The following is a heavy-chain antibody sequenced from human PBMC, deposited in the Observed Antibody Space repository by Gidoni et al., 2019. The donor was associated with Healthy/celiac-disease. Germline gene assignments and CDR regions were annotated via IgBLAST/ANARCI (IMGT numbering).Heavy chain of an antibody. J-gene: IGHJ6*03. CDR2: ISWNSGSI. V-gene: IGHV3-9*01. CDR3: AKEGSSGWYAQYYYYMDV. Sequence: SGFTFDDYAMHWVRQAPGKGLEWVSGISWNSGSIGYADSVKGRFTISRDNAKNSLYLQMNSLRAEDTALYYCAKEGSSGWYAQYYYYMDVWGKGTTVTVSS. D-gene: IGHD6-19*01. CDR1: GFTFDDYA.